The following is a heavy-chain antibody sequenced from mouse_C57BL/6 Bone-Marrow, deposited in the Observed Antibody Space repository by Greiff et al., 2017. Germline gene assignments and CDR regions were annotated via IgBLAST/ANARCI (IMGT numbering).Heavy chain of an antibody. D-gene: IGHD1-1*01. CDR2: ISSGGDYI. Sequence: EVMLVESGEGLVKPGGSLKLSCAASGFTFSSYAMSWVRQTPEKRLEWVAYISSGGDYIYYADTVKGRFTISRDNARNTLYLQMSSLKSEDTAMYYCTRVLFFITTVVADYWGQGTTLTVSS. CDR3: TRVLFFITTVVADY. J-gene: IGHJ2*01. CDR1: GFTFSSYA. V-gene: IGHV5-9-1*02.